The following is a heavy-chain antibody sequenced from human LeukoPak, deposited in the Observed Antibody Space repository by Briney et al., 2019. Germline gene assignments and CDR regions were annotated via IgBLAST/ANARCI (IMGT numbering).Heavy chain of an antibody. Sequence: TGGSLRLSCAASGFTFSSYNMNWVRLAPGKGLEWVAVVSYDGSNKYYADSVNGRFTVSRDNSNNTMYLQMNSLRPDDTAIYYCANLRVGANYYGMDVWGQGTTVTVSS. CDR2: VSYDGSNK. CDR3: ANLRVGANYYGMDV. J-gene: IGHJ6*02. V-gene: IGHV3-30*18. CDR1: GFTFSSYN. D-gene: IGHD1-26*01.